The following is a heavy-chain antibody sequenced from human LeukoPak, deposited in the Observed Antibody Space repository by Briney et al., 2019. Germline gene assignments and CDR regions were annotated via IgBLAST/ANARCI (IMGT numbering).Heavy chain of an antibody. J-gene: IGHJ4*02. D-gene: IGHD5-18*01. Sequence: ASVKVSCKASGYTFTGYYMHWVRQAPGQGLEWMGWINPNSGGTNYAQKFQGGVTMTRDTSISTAHMELSRLTSDDTAVYYCARASNQYNYDLTFFDYWGQGTLVTVSS. CDR2: INPNSGGT. CDR3: ARASNQYNYDLTFFDY. V-gene: IGHV1-2*02. CDR1: GYTFTGYY.